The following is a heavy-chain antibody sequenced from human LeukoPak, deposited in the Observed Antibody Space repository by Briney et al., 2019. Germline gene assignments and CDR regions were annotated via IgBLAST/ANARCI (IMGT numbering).Heavy chain of an antibody. V-gene: IGHV4-34*01. D-gene: IGHD5-12*01. CDR2: INHSGST. J-gene: IGHJ4*02. CDR1: GGSFSGYY. Sequence: SETLSLTRAVYGGSFSGYYWSWIRQPPGKGLEWIGEINHSGSTNYNPSLKSRVTISVDTSKNQFSLKLSSVTAADTAVYYCARDGYGGCFDYWGQGTLVTVSS. CDR3: ARDGYGGCFDY.